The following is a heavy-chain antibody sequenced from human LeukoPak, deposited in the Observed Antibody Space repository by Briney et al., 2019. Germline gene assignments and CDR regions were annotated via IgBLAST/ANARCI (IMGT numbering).Heavy chain of an antibody. J-gene: IGHJ4*02. V-gene: IGHV3-7*01. D-gene: IGHD3-10*01. CDR3: AKERLWFGELSYASFDY. CDR1: GFTVSSNY. Sequence: GGSLRLSCAASGFTVSSNYMSWVRQAPGKGLEWVANIKEDGSTKYYVDSVKGRFTISRDNAKNSLYLQMNSLRVEDTAVYYCAKERLWFGELSYASFDYWGQGTLVTVSS. CDR2: IKEDGSTK.